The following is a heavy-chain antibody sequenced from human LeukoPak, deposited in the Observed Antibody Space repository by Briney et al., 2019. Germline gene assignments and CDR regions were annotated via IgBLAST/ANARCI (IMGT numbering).Heavy chain of an antibody. D-gene: IGHD2-2*01. CDR1: GGSISSGDYY. V-gene: IGHV4-30-4*08. Sequence: SETLSLTCTVSGGSISSGDYYWSWIRQPPGKGLEWIGYIYYSGSTYYNPSLKSRVTISVDTSKNQFSLKLSSVTAADTAVYYCARSYCSSTSCYPHDYWGQGTLVTVSS. J-gene: IGHJ4*02. CDR2: IYYSGST. CDR3: ARSYCSSTSCYPHDY.